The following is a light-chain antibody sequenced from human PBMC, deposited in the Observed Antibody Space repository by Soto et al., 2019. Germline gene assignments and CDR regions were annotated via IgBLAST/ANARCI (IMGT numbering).Light chain of an antibody. J-gene: IGKJ1*01. CDR3: QQYGDSPPT. V-gene: IGKV3-20*01. CDR1: QSLSTNY. Sequence: EIVLTQSPGTLSLSPGKRATLSCRASQSLSTNYLAWYQRKPGQAPRLLIYGASSRATDIPRRFSGSGSGTDFTLTITRLEPEDFAVYYCQQYGDSPPTFGQGTKV. CDR2: GAS.